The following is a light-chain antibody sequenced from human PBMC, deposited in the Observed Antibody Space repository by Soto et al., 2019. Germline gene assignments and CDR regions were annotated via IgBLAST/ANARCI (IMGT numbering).Light chain of an antibody. V-gene: IGLV2-8*01. CDR3: SSYAGSNNLVI. CDR2: EVT. Sequence: QSALTQPPSASGSPGQSVTISCTGTSSDVGVYNYVSWYQQHPGTVPKLMIYEVTKRPSGVPDRFSGSKSGNTASLTVSGLQAEDEADYYCSSYAGSNNLVIFGGGTKLTVL. J-gene: IGLJ2*01. CDR1: SSDVGVYNY.